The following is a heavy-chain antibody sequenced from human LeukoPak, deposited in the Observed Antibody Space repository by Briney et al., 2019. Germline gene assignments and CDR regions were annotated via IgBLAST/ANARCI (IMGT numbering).Heavy chain of an antibody. V-gene: IGHV3-30*18. Sequence: GGSLRLSCAASGFTFSSYAMHWVRQAPGKGLEWVAVISYDGSNKYYADSVKGRFTISRDNSKNTLYLQMNSLRAEDTAVYNCAKQGYYDSSGYSYYFDYWGQGTLVTVSS. CDR2: ISYDGSNK. D-gene: IGHD3-22*01. J-gene: IGHJ4*02. CDR1: GFTFSSYA. CDR3: AKQGYYDSSGYSYYFDY.